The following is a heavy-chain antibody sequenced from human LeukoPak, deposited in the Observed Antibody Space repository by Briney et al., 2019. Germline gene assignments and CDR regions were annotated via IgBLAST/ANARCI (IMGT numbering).Heavy chain of an antibody. CDR2: INPNSGGT. J-gene: IGHJ3*02. Sequence: ASVKVSCKASGYTFTSYGISWVRQAPGQGLEWMGWINPNSGGTNYAQKFQGRVTMTRDTSISTAYMELSRLRSDDTAVYYCARDLDPQQLVVFNAFDIWGQGTMVTVSS. CDR1: GYTFTSYG. D-gene: IGHD6-13*01. CDR3: ARDLDPQQLVVFNAFDI. V-gene: IGHV1-2*02.